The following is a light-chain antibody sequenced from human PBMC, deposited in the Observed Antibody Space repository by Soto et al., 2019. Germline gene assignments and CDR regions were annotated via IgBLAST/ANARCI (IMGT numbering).Light chain of an antibody. J-gene: IGKJ1*01. CDR3: QQRSNWPPWT. Sequence: EIVLTQSPATLSLSPGERATLSCRASQSVSSYLAWYQQKPGQAPRLLIYDASNRATGIPARFSGSGSGTDFTLTISSLEPEDFAVYYCQQRSNWPPWTVXQGTKADIK. V-gene: IGKV3-11*01. CDR1: QSVSSY. CDR2: DAS.